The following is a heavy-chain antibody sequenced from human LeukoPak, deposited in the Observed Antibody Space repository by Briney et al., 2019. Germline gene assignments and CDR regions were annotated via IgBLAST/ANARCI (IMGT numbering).Heavy chain of an antibody. J-gene: IGHJ4*02. CDR3: ARGRTYYHDSSGSARRPYFEY. CDR1: GGSISSGAYY. V-gene: IGHV4-31*03. D-gene: IGHD3-22*01. Sequence: SETLSLTCTVSGGSISSGAYYWSWVRQHPGKGLEWIGYIYSSGVTYYNPSLRSRVTISADTSKNQFSLSLSSVTAADTAAYHCARGRTYYHDSSGSARRPYFEYWGREPWSPSPQ. CDR2: IYSSGVT.